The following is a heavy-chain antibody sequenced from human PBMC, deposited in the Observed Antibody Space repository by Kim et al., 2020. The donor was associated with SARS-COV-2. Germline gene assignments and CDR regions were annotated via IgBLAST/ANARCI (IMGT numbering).Heavy chain of an antibody. CDR3: VKDHPALHY. J-gene: IGHJ4*02. V-gene: IGHV3-64D*09. Sequence: YADSVKGRFTISRDNSKTTLFLQMTSLRVEDTAVYYCVKDHPALHYWGQGTLVTVSS.